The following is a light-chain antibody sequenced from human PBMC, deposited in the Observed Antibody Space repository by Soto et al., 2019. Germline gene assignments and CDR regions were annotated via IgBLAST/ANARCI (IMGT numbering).Light chain of an antibody. Sequence: QSALTQPASVSGSPGQSITFSCTGTSSDVGGYNYVSWYQQHPGKAPKLMIYEVSNRPSGVSNRFSGSKSGNTASLTISGLQAEDEADYYCQSQDNSLSGSRVFGTGTKVTVL. CDR2: EVS. V-gene: IGLV2-14*01. CDR1: SSDVGGYNY. CDR3: QSQDNSLSGSRV. J-gene: IGLJ1*01.